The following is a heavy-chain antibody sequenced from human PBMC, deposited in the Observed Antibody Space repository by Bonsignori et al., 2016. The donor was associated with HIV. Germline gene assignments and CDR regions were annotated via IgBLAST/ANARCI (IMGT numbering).Heavy chain of an antibody. V-gene: IGHV4-30-4*01. J-gene: IGHJ5*02. Sequence: WIRQPPGKGLEWIGNIYHSGSPFYNPSLRSRVTMSVDMAKNQVSLKLSSVTAADTAVYFCARETGGSFQYNWFDPWGQGTLVTVSS. CDR2: IYHSGSP. D-gene: IGHD1-26*01. CDR3: ARETGGSFQYNWFDP.